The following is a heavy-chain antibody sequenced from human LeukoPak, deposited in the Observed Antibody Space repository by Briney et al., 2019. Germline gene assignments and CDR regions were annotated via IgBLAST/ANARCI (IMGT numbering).Heavy chain of an antibody. D-gene: IGHD3-3*01. CDR3: ARGNGRDFWSGYHTHYYYMDV. CDR2: IIPIFVTA. V-gene: IGHV1-69*05. J-gene: IGHJ6*03. Sequence: GASVKVSCKASGGTFSSYAISWVRQAPGQGLEWMGGIIPIFVTANYAQKFQGRVTITTDESTSTAYMELSSLRSEDTAVYYCARGNGRDFWSGYHTHYYYMDVWGKGTTVTVSS. CDR1: GGTFSSYA.